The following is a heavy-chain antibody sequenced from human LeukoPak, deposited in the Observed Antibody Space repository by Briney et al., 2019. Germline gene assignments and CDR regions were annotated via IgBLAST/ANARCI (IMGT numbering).Heavy chain of an antibody. CDR3: ARHRGLGYSYGYPYFDY. V-gene: IGHV4-59*08. Sequence: SETLSLTCTASGGSISRYFWGWIWQPPGKGLEWIGYIYYSGSTNYNPSLKSRVTTSVDTSKNQFSLKLSSVTAADTAVYYCARHRGLGYSYGYPYFDYWGQGTLVTVSS. J-gene: IGHJ4*02. D-gene: IGHD5-18*01. CDR1: GGSISRYF. CDR2: IYYSGST.